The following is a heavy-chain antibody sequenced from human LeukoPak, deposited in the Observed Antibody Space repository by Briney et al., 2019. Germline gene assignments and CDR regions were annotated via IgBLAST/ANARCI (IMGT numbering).Heavy chain of an antibody. D-gene: IGHD6-6*01. J-gene: IGHJ3*02. CDR1: GFTFSSYA. CDR3: ARSIAAAGDLGAFDI. CDR2: ISGSGGST. V-gene: IGHV3-23*01. Sequence: GGSLRLSCAASGFTFSSYAMSWVRQAPGKGLEWASAISGSGGSTYHADSVKGWFTISRDNSKNTLYLQTNSLRAEDTAVYYCARSIAAAGDLGAFDIWGQGTMVTVSS.